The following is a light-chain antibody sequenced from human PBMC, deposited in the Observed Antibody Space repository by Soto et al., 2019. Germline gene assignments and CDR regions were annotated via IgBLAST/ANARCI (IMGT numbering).Light chain of an antibody. Sequence: QSALTQPASVSGSPGQSITISCTGTSSDVGGYSYVSWYQQLPGKAPKLMIYDVSDRPSGVSNRFSGSKSGNTASLTISGLQAEDEAVYYCSSYTSSSLYVFGTGTKVTVL. CDR3: SSYTSSSLYV. CDR1: SSDVGGYSY. J-gene: IGLJ1*01. V-gene: IGLV2-14*01. CDR2: DVS.